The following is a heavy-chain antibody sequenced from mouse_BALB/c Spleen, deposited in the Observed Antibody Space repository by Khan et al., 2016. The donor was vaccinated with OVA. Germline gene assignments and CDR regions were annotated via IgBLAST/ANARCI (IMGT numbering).Heavy chain of an antibody. J-gene: IGHJ3*01. D-gene: IGHD2-3*01. V-gene: IGHV14-1*02. CDR2: IDPENGNT. CDR1: GFNIKDYY. CDR3: ARDGYSPWFAY. Sequence: VQLQQSGAELVRPGALVNLSCKASGFNIKDYYMHWVKQRPEQGLVWIGRIDPENGNTIYDPKFQGKASITSDTSSNTAYLQLRSLTPEDTAVYYCARDGYSPWFAYWGQGTLVTVSA.